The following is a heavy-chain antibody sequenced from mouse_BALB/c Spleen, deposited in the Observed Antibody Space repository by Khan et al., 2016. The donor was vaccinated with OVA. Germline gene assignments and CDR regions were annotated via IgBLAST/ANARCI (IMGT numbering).Heavy chain of an antibody. V-gene: IGHV2-9*02. CDR1: GFSLTSYG. Sequence: VELVESGAGLVAPSQSLSLSCTASGFSLTSYGVHWVRQPPGKGLEWLGVIWSGGSTNYNPAIMSRLSISKDNYESQICLKMYRQQVDDKAMYYYARFVDIWGQGTTLTVSS. D-gene: IGHD1-3*01. CDR2: IWSGGST. CDR3: ARFVDI. J-gene: IGHJ2*01.